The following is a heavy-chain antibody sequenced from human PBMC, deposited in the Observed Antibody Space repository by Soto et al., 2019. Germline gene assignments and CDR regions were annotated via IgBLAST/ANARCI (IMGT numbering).Heavy chain of an antibody. CDR2: INWNGGST. Sequence: GGSLRLSCAASGFPFCYYGVSWVRQAPGKGLEWVSGINWNGGSTGYADSVKGRFTISRDNAKNPLYLQMSSLRAEDTALYYCARLYSSGWYGPGRYWGQGTLVTVSS. CDR1: GFPFCYYG. D-gene: IGHD6-19*01. J-gene: IGHJ4*02. CDR3: ARLYSSGWYGPGRY. V-gene: IGHV3-20*04.